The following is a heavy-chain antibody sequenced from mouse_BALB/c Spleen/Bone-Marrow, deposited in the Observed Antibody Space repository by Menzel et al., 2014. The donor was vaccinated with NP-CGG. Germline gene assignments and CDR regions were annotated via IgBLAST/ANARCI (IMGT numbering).Heavy chain of an antibody. J-gene: IGHJ2*01. D-gene: IGHD2-10*01. Sequence: EVMLVESGGGVVQPGGSLKLSCAASGFTFSRYGMSWVRQTPDKRLELVATINSNGGNTYYPDSVKGRFTISRHNAKNHLYLQMSSLKSEDTAMYYCARDGPYFFDYWGRGTTLTVSS. CDR1: GFTFSRYG. CDR3: ARDGPYFFDY. CDR2: INSNGGNT. V-gene: IGHV5-6-3*01.